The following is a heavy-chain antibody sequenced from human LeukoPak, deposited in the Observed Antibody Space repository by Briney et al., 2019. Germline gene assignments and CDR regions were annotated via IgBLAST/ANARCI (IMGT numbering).Heavy chain of an antibody. J-gene: IGHJ3*02. D-gene: IGHD3-3*01. V-gene: IGHV4-61*02. CDR2: IYTSGST. Sequence: SETLSLTCTVSGASISSGSYYWSWIRQPAGKGLEWIGRIYTSGSTNYNPSLKSRVTISVDTSKNQFSLKLSSVTAADTAVYYCARQRYDFWSGYRLGAFDIWGQGTMVTVSS. CDR1: GASISSGSYY. CDR3: ARQRYDFWSGYRLGAFDI.